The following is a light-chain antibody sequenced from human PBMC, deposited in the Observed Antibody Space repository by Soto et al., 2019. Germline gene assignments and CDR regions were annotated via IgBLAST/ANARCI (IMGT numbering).Light chain of an antibody. Sequence: VLTQPASVSGSPGQSITISCTGSSSDVGGYDYVSWYQQHPGKAPKLVLYGVNNRPSGVSNRFSGSKSGNTASLTISGLQAEDEAEYYCSSFTTTITHHVFRAGPKVTV. CDR3: SSFTTTITHHV. CDR2: GVN. J-gene: IGLJ1*01. CDR1: SSDVGGYDY. V-gene: IGLV2-14*01.